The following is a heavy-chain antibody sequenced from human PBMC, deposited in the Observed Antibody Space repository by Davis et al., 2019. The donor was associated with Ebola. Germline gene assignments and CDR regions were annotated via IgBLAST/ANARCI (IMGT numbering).Heavy chain of an antibody. J-gene: IGHJ5*02. Sequence: AASVKVSCKASGYTFTSYAMHWVRQAPGQRLEWMGWINAGNGNTKYSQKFQSRVTITRDTSASTAYMELSSLRSEDTAVYYCARNPFRYDFWSGSSNWFDPWGQGTLVTVSS. D-gene: IGHD3-3*01. V-gene: IGHV1-3*01. CDR3: ARNPFRYDFWSGSSNWFDP. CDR2: INAGNGNT. CDR1: GYTFTSYA.